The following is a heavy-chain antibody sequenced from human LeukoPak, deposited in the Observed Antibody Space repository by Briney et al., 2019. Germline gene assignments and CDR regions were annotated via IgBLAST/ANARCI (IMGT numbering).Heavy chain of an antibody. Sequence: SETLSLTCTVSGGSVSSGSYYWSWIRQPPGKGLEWIGYIYYSGSTNYNPSLKSRVTISVDTSKNQFSLKLSSVTAADTAVYYCASPGPNKRWYFDYWGQGTLVTVSS. J-gene: IGHJ4*02. CDR3: ASPGPNKRWYFDY. V-gene: IGHV4-61*01. CDR2: IYYSGST. CDR1: GGSVSSGSYY. D-gene: IGHD2/OR15-2a*01.